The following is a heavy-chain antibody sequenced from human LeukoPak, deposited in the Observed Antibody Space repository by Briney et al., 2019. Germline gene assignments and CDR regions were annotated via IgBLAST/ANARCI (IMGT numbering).Heavy chain of an antibody. CDR2: ITPSSSSI. CDR1: GFTFSSYS. CDR3: ATSTSDSSGYYYDYFHY. D-gene: IGHD3-22*01. Sequence: GGSLRLSCAASGFTFSSYSMNWVRQAPGKGLEWISYITPSSSSIYYADSVKGRFTISRGNATNSLYLQMKSLRAEDTAVYYCATSTSDSSGYYYDYFHYWGQGTRVTVSS. V-gene: IGHV3-48*04. J-gene: IGHJ4*02.